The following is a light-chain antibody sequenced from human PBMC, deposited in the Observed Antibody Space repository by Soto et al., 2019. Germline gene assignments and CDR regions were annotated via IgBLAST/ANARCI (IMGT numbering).Light chain of an antibody. Sequence: AIRMTQSRTSLTASXXDSVXITILASQGSSSYLAWYQQKPGKAPQXXIYAASTLQRWVPSMFSGSGAATDFTLTSSCLQSAAFATYSCQQYLSYPRTFGQGTKVEIK. CDR1: QGSSSY. CDR2: AAS. J-gene: IGKJ1*01. V-gene: IGKV1-8*01. CDR3: QQYLSYPRT.